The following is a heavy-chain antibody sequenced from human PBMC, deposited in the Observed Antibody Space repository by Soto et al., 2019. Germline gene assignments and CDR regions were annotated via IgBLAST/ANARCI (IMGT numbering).Heavy chain of an antibody. CDR3: MLGSGWKDFDY. J-gene: IGHJ4*02. Sequence: SETLSLTCAVYGGSFSGYYWTWIRQPPGTGLEWIGEINHSGSTNYNPSLKSRVTISVDTSKNQFSLKLRSVTAADTAVYYCMLGSGWKDFDYWGQGTLVTVSS. D-gene: IGHD3-22*01. CDR1: GGSFSGYY. CDR2: INHSGST. V-gene: IGHV4-34*01.